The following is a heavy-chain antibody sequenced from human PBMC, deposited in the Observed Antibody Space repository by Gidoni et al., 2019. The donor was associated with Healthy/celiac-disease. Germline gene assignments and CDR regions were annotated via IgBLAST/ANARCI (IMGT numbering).Heavy chain of an antibody. D-gene: IGHD6-19*01. CDR1: GGNFSSYA. CDR2: IIPIFGTA. V-gene: IGHV1-69*01. Sequence: QVQLVQSGAEGKKTGSSGKVSCTAYGGNFSSYASSWVRQATGQGLEWVGGIIPIFGTAHYAHKFQGSVTITADESTSTDYMDLTSLRPEDTAGYYCAIGAVAVTCSRGGGDYYYGMDVWGQGTTVTVSS. J-gene: IGHJ6*02. CDR3: AIGAVAVTCSRGGGDYYYGMDV.